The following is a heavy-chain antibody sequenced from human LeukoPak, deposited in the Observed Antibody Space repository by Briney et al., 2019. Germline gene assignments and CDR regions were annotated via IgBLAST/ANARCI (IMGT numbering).Heavy chain of an antibody. D-gene: IGHD2-2*01. CDR3: AREQEDCTGTTCYRAFDV. CDR1: GFTFSSYS. V-gene: IGHV3-74*01. J-gene: IGHJ3*01. Sequence: GGSLRLSCVASGFTFSSYSMNWVRQAPGKGLMWVSRVHSDGSITNYADSVKGRFSISRDSAKNTLYLQMSSLRSEDTAVYYCAREQEDCTGTTCYRAFDVWGQGTMVTVS. CDR2: VHSDGSIT.